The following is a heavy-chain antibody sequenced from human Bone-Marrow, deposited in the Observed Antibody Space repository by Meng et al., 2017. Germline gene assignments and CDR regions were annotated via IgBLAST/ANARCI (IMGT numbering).Heavy chain of an antibody. D-gene: IGHD1-26*01. CDR2: IYHSGST. CDR3: ARGQYFSWWELLPALWFDP. V-gene: IGHV4-4*02. CDR1: GCSISSSNW. Sequence: VPLQEPAPGLEIPCVPPSLPCPFSGCSISSSNWWSWVRQPPGKGLEWIGEIYHSGSTNYNPSLKSRVTISVDKSKNQFSLKLSSVTAADTAVYYCARGQYFSWWELLPALWFDPWGQGTLVTVSS. J-gene: IGHJ5*02.